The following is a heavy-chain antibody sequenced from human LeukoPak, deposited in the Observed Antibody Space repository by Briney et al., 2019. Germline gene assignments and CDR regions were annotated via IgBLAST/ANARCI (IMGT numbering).Heavy chain of an antibody. CDR2: ISDSGAM. J-gene: IGHJ6*02. CDR1: GFTFSTYS. Sequence: PGGSLRLSCAASGFTFSTYSMKWVRQAPGKGLEWVSYISDSGAMYYADSVRGRFTISRENAQNSLFLQMNSLRAEDTAVYYCAREWAGGKPGYSSSWYYYGMDVWGQGTTVTVSS. D-gene: IGHD6-13*01. V-gene: IGHV3-48*01. CDR3: AREWAGGKPGYSSSWYYYGMDV.